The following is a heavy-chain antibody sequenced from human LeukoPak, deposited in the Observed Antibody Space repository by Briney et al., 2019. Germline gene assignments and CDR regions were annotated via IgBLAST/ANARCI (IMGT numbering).Heavy chain of an antibody. V-gene: IGHV4-34*01. Sequence: PSETLSLTCAVYGGSFSGYYWSWIRQPPGKGLEWIGEINHSGSTNYNPSLKSRVTISVDTSKNQFSLKLSSVTAADTAVYYCARRLTEWRFDYWGQGTLVTVSS. CDR2: INHSGST. J-gene: IGHJ4*02. D-gene: IGHD3-3*01. CDR3: ARRLTEWRFDY. CDR1: GGSFSGYY.